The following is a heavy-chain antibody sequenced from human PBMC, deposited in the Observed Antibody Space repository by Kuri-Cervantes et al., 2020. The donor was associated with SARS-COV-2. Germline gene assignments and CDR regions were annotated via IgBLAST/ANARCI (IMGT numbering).Heavy chain of an antibody. V-gene: IGHV3-74*01. Sequence: GEALKISCAASGFTFSSYWMHWVRQAPGKGLVWVSRINSDGSSTSYADSVQGRFTISRDNAKNSLYLQMNSLRAEDTAVYYCARDNDAYSNYGDYGMDVWGQGTTVTVSS. CDR3: ARDNDAYSNYGDYGMDV. CDR2: INSDGSST. J-gene: IGHJ6*02. D-gene: IGHD4-11*01. CDR1: GFTFSSYW.